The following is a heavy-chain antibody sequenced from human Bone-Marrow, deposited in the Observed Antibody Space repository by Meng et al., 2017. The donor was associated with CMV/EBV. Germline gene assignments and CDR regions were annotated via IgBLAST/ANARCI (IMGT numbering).Heavy chain of an antibody. CDR3: ARSSSSWGGVFDY. V-gene: IGHV3-21*01. D-gene: IGHD6-13*01. Sequence: GESLKIPRAASGFTFSSYSMNWVRQAPGKGLEWVSSISSSSSYIYYADSVKGRFTISRDNEKNSLYLQMNSLRAEDTAVYYCARSSSSWGGVFDYWGQGTLVTVSS. CDR2: ISSSSSYI. CDR1: GFTFSSYS. J-gene: IGHJ4*02.